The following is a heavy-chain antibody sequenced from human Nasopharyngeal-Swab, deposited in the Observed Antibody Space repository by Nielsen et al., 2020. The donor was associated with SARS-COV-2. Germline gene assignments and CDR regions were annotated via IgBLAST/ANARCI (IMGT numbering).Heavy chain of an antibody. V-gene: IGHV3-21*01. Sequence: GGSLTLSCAASGLTFSRYSMNFVRQAPGKGLEWVSSISSSSSYIYYADSVKGRFTISRDNAKNSLYLQMNSLRAEDTAVYYCARGGWEGIAAADTRVYWGQGTLVTVSS. CDR3: ARGGWEGIAAADTRVY. J-gene: IGHJ4*02. D-gene: IGHD6-13*01. CDR1: GLTFSRYS. CDR2: ISSSSSYI.